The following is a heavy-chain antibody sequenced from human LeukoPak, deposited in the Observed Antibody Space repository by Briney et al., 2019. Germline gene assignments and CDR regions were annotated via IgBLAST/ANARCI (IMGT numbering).Heavy chain of an antibody. CDR2: ISGSGGST. V-gene: IGHV3-23*01. D-gene: IGHD2-15*01. Sequence: GASLRLSCAASGFTFSSYAMSWVRQAPGKGLDWVSAISGSGGSTYYADSVKGRFTISRDNSKNTLYLQMNGLRAEDTAVYYCAKAMEGYCSGGSRYQYYFDYWGQGTLVTVSS. J-gene: IGHJ4*02. CDR3: AKAMEGYCSGGSRYQYYFDY. CDR1: GFTFSSYA.